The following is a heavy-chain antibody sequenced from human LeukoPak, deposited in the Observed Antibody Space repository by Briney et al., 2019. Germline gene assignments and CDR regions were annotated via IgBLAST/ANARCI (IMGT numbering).Heavy chain of an antibody. CDR2: ISSSSSTI. D-gene: IGHD6-13*01. V-gene: IGHV3-11*04. Sequence: PSETLSLTCTVSSYSISSGYYWGWIRQPPVKGLEWVSYISSSSSTIYYADSVKGRFTISRDNAKNSLYLQMNSLRAEDTAVYYCARDRAAAGGTFDYWGQGTLVTVSS. CDR3: ARDRAAAGGTFDY. J-gene: IGHJ4*02. CDR1: SYSISSGYY.